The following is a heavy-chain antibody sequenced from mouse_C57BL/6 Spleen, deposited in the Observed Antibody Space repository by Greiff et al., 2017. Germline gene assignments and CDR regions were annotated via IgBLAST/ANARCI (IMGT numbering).Heavy chain of an antibody. D-gene: IGHD1-1*01. J-gene: IGHJ4*01. CDR3: AREGKLSSYYYAMDY. Sequence: EVHLVESGGGLVKPGGSLKLSCAASGFTFSSYAMSWVRQTPEKRLEWVATISDGGSYTYYPDNVKGRFTISRDNAKNNLYLQMSQLTSEDTAMYYCAREGKLSSYYYAMDYWGQGTSVTVSS. CDR1: GFTFSSYA. CDR2: ISDGGSYT. V-gene: IGHV5-4*01.